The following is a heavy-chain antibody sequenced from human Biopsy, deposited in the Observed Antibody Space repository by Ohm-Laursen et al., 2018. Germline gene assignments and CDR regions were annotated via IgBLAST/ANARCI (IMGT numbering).Heavy chain of an antibody. J-gene: IGHJ1*01. CDR2: NIPILGTG. D-gene: IGHD3-9*01. Sequence: SVKVSCKAPGGTFSNYGVNWARQAPGQGLEWLGGNIPILGTGNYAQKFQDRATVAADTSTSTATMELRSLRSDDTAVYYCATKLTGYFHHWGQGILVIVSS. CDR1: GGTFSNYG. V-gene: IGHV1-69*06. CDR3: ATKLTGYFHH.